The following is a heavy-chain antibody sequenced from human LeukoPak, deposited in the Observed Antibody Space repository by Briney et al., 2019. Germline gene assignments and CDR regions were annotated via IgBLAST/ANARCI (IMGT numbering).Heavy chain of an antibody. D-gene: IGHD3-22*01. CDR3: ARAPNSLYDSSGYYYFYDY. J-gene: IGHJ4*02. CDR2: IYSGGST. V-gene: IGHV3-53*05. CDR1: GFTVSSDY. Sequence: GGSLRLSCAASGFTVSSDYMNWVRQAPGKGLEWVSIIYSGGSTDYADSVKGRFTISRDNSKNTLYLQMSSLRSEDTAVYYCARAPNSLYDSSGYYYFYDYWGQGTLVTVSS.